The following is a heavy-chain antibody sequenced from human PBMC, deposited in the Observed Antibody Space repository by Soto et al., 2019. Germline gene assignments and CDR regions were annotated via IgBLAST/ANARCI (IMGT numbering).Heavy chain of an antibody. CDR3: AWGRSWRFFDY. Sequence: SETLSLTCTVSGGSISSYYWSWIRQPPGKGLEWIGYIYYSGSTNYNPSLKSRVTISVDTSKNQFSLKLSSVTAADTAVYYCAWGRSWRFFDYWGQGTLVTVSS. J-gene: IGHJ4*02. V-gene: IGHV4-59*01. CDR2: IYYSGST. D-gene: IGHD6-13*01. CDR1: GGSISSYY.